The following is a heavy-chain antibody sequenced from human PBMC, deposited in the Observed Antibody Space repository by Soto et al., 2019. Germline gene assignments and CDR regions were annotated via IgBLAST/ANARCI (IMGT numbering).Heavy chain of an antibody. V-gene: IGHV4-34*01. CDR2: INHSGST. CDR3: ARVRGGVVVVAATPGVAFDI. J-gene: IGHJ3*02. Sequence: QVQLQQWGAGLLKPSETLSLTYAVYGGSFSGYYWSWIRQPPGKGLEWIGEINHSGSTNYNPSLKSRVTISVDTSKNQFSLKLSSVTAADTAVYYCARVRGGVVVVAATPGVAFDIWGQGTMVTVSS. D-gene: IGHD2-15*01. CDR1: GGSFSGYY.